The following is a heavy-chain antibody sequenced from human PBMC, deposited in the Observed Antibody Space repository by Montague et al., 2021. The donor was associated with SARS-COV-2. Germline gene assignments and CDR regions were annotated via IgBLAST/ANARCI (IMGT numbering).Heavy chain of an antibody. CDR1: GGSISSSSYY. CDR3: ARHYYDSSGYYSPWYFDL. V-gene: IGHV4-39*01. D-gene: IGHD3-22*01. CDR2: IYYSGST. J-gene: IGHJ2*01. Sequence: SETLSLTCTVSGGSISSSSYYWGWIRQPPGKGLEWIGSIYYSGSTYYNPSLKSRVTISVDTSENQFSLKLSSVTAADTAVYYCARHYYDSSGYYSPWYFDLWGRGTLATVSS.